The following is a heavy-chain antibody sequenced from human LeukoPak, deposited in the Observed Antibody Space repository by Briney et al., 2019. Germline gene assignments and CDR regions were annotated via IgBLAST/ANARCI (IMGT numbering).Heavy chain of an antibody. D-gene: IGHD3-16*01. Sequence: SETLSLTCTVSGGSISSSSNYWAWIRQPPGKGLEWMGSIFQSGSTYYNLSLESRLTISIDTSKNQFSLKLTSVTAADTAVYYCARQNSYVYYFDYWGQGTLVTVSS. CDR1: GGSISSSSNY. J-gene: IGHJ4*02. CDR3: ARQNSYVYYFDY. V-gene: IGHV4-39*01. CDR2: IFQSGST.